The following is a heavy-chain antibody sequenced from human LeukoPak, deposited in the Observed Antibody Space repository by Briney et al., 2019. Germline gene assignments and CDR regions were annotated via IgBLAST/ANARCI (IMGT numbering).Heavy chain of an antibody. CDR1: GYPFTSYG. Sequence: ASVKVSRKASGYPFTSYGITWVRQAPGQGLEWMGWINPNSGGTNYAQKFQGRVTMTRDTSISTAYMELSRLRSDDTAVYYCARGRAYYYGSGSEFDYWGQGTLVTVSS. J-gene: IGHJ4*02. CDR2: INPNSGGT. CDR3: ARGRAYYYGSGSEFDY. D-gene: IGHD3-10*01. V-gene: IGHV1-2*02.